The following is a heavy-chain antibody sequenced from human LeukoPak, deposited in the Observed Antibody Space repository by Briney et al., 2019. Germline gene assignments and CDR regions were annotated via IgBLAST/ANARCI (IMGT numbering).Heavy chain of an antibody. Sequence: PGGSLRLSCAASGFTVSSNYMSWVCQAPGKGLEWVSVIYSGGSTYYADSVKGRFTISRDNSKNTLYLQMNSLRAEDTAVYYCARDPGSQRWLQPGDYWGQGTLVTVSS. V-gene: IGHV3-66*02. CDR2: IYSGGST. CDR3: ARDPGSQRWLQPGDY. J-gene: IGHJ4*02. D-gene: IGHD5-24*01. CDR1: GFTVSSNY.